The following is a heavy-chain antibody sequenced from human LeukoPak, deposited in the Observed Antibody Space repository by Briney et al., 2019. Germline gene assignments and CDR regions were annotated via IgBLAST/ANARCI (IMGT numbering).Heavy chain of an antibody. CDR1: GFTFSSYS. CDR2: ISSSSCYI. Sequence: GGSLRLSCAASGFTFSSYSMNWVRQAPGKGLEGVSSISSSSCYIYYADSVKGRFTISRDNAKNSLYLQMNSLRAEDTAVYYCASAKGGPYDFWSGYLNYWGQGTLVTVSS. D-gene: IGHD3-3*01. CDR3: ASAKGGPYDFWSGYLNY. J-gene: IGHJ4*02. V-gene: IGHV3-21*01.